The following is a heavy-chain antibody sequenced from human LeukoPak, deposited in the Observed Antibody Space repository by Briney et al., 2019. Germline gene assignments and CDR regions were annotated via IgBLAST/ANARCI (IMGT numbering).Heavy chain of an antibody. CDR3: AELGITMIGGV. Sequence: GGSLRLSCAASGFTFSSYEMNWVRQAPGKGLEWVSYISSSGSTIYYADSAKGRFTISRDNAKNSLYLQMNSLRAGDTAVYYCAELGITMIGGVWGKGTTVTISS. D-gene: IGHD3-10*02. V-gene: IGHV3-48*03. CDR1: GFTFSSYE. J-gene: IGHJ6*04. CDR2: ISSSGSTI.